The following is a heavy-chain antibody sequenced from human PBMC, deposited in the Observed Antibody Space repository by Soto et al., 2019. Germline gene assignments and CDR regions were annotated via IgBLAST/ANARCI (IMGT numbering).Heavy chain of an antibody. Sequence: GGSLRLSCAASGFTFDDYAMHWVRQAPGKGLEWVSGISWNSGSIGYADSVKGRFTISRDNAKNSLYLQMNSLRAEDTALYYCGRSPLMVRGVITHNCDNWGQETQVTVSS. D-gene: IGHD3-10*01. CDR2: ISWNSGSI. J-gene: IGHJ4*02. CDR3: GRSPLMVRGVITHNCDN. V-gene: IGHV3-9*01. CDR1: GFTFDDYA.